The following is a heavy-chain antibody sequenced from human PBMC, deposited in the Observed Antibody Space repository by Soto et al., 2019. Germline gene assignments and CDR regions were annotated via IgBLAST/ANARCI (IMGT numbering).Heavy chain of an antibody. V-gene: IGHV3-23*01. D-gene: IGHD2-15*01. CDR3: AKSPDIVVVVAASGTNWFDP. CDR2: ISGSGGST. CDR1: GFTFSSYA. J-gene: IGHJ5*02. Sequence: GGSLRLSCAASGFTFSSYAMSWVRQAPGKGLEWVSAISGSGGSTYYADSVKGRFTISRDNSKNTLYLQMNSLRAEDTAVYYCAKSPDIVVVVAASGTNWFDPRGQGTLVTVSS.